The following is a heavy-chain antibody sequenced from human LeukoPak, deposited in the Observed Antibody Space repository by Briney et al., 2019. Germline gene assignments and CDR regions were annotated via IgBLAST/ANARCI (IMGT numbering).Heavy chain of an antibody. J-gene: IGHJ4*02. D-gene: IGHD6-6*01. CDR2: ISSNGGST. V-gene: IGHV3-64*01. CDR3: ARVSSIAPRGYFDF. Sequence: GGSLRLSCAASGFTFSSYAIHWVRQAPGKGLEYVSSISSNGGSTDYANSVKGRFTISRDNSKNTLYLQMGSLRTEDMAVYYCARVSSIAPRGYFDFWGQGTLVAVSS. CDR1: GFTFSSYA.